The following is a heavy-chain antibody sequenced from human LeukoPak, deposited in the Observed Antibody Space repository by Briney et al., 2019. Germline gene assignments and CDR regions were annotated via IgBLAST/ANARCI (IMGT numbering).Heavy chain of an antibody. CDR2: ISSSSSYI. CDR1: GFTFTTYT. J-gene: IGHJ3*02. Sequence: PGGSLRLSCAASGFTFTTYTMNWVRQAPGKGLEWVSSISSSSSYIYYADSVKGRSTISRDNAKNSLYLQMNSLRAEDTAVYYCARIYSSSSSRGAFDIWGQGTMVTVSS. CDR3: ARIYSSSSSRGAFDI. D-gene: IGHD6-6*01. V-gene: IGHV3-21*01.